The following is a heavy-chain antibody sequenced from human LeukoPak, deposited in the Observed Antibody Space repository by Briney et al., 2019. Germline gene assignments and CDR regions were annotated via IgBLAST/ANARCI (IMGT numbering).Heavy chain of an antibody. CDR3: AGEVRDYYDSSGYTDY. CDR2: IIPIFGTA. J-gene: IGHJ4*02. CDR1: GGTFSSYA. D-gene: IGHD3-22*01. Sequence: SVKVSCKASGGTFSSYAISWVRQAPGQGLEWMGGIIPIFGTANYAQKFQGRVTITTDESTSTAYMELSSLRSEDTAVYYCAGEVRDYYDSSGYTDYWGQGTLVTVSS. V-gene: IGHV1-69*05.